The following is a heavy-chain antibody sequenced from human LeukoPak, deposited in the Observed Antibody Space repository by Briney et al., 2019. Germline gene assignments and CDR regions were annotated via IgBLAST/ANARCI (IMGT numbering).Heavy chain of an antibody. CDR2: IYRGGDS. J-gene: IGHJ4*02. CDR1: GFSISHNY. D-gene: IGHD2-8*02. V-gene: IGHV3-53*01. Sequence: GGSLRLSCVVSGFSISHNYMSWVRQAPGKGLEWVSLIYRGGDSSYADSVKGRFIISKDNSKNTVYLRMNTLRAEDTAVYYCASHYCTAGSCYFDGWGQGTLVSVSS. CDR3: ASHYCTAGSCYFDG.